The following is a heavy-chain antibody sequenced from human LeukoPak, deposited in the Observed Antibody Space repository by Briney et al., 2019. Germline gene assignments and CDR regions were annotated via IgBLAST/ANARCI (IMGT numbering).Heavy chain of an antibody. J-gene: IGHJ4*02. V-gene: IGHV3-30-3*01. CDR3: ARDRAGVPAAPGDY. CDR2: ISYDGSNK. D-gene: IGHD2-2*01. CDR1: GFTFSSYA. Sequence: GGSLRLSCAASGFTFSSYAMHWVRQAPGKGLEWVAVISYDGSNKYYADSVKGRFTISGDNSKNTLYLQMNSLRAEDTAVYYCARDRAGVPAAPGDYWGQGTLATVSS.